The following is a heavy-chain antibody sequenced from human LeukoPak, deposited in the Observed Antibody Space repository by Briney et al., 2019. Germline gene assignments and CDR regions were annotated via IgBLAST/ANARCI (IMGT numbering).Heavy chain of an antibody. D-gene: IGHD3-22*01. Sequence: GGSLRLSCAASGFTFSSYGMHWVRPAPGKGLEWVAVIWYDGSNKYYADSVKGRFTISRDNSKNTLYLQMNSLRAEDTAVCYCAKADYYDSSGPEINWGQGTLVTVSS. J-gene: IGHJ4*02. CDR2: IWYDGSNK. CDR3: AKADYYDSSGPEIN. V-gene: IGHV3-33*06. CDR1: GFTFSSYG.